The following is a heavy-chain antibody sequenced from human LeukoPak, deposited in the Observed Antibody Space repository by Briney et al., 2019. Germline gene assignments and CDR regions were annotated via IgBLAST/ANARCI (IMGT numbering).Heavy chain of an antibody. J-gene: IGHJ4*02. CDR2: IYYSGST. D-gene: IGHD3/OR15-3a*01. CDR1: GGSISSYY. CDR3: ARGPWTGYFDY. Sequence: SETLSLTCTVSGGSISSYYWSWIRQPPGKGLEWIGYIYYSGSTNYNPSLKGRVTTSVDTSRNQFSLKLSSVTAADTAVYYCARGPWTGYFDYWGQGSLVTVSS. V-gene: IGHV4-59*01.